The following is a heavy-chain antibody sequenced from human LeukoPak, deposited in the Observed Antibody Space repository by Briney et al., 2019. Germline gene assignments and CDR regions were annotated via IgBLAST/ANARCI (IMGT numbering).Heavy chain of an antibody. Sequence: GASVKVSCKASGGTFSSYAISWVRQAPGQGLEWMGGIIPIFGTADYAQKFQGRVTITADESTSTAYMELSSLRSEDTAVYYCAREPPIIGVSQNAFDIWGQGTMVTVSS. V-gene: IGHV1-69*13. CDR2: IIPIFGTA. D-gene: IGHD3-3*01. J-gene: IGHJ3*02. CDR3: AREPPIIGVSQNAFDI. CDR1: GGTFSSYA.